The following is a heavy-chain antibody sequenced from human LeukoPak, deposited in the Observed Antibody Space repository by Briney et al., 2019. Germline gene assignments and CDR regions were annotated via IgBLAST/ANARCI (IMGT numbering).Heavy chain of an antibody. Sequence: PSETLSLTCAVYGGSFSGYYWSWVRQAPGKGLEWVSVIYSGGSTHYADSVKGRFTISRDNSKNTLYLQMNSLRAEDTAVYYCARAKVGALRRYYFDYWGQGTLVTVSS. D-gene: IGHD1-26*01. CDR2: IYSGGST. CDR1: GGSFSGYY. CDR3: ARAKVGALRRYYFDY. J-gene: IGHJ4*02. V-gene: IGHV3-53*01.